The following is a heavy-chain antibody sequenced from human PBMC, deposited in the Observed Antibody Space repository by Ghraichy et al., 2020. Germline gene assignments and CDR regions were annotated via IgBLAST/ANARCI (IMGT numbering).Heavy chain of an antibody. CDR1: GDSIDNYRYY. CDR3: ARHVLNGNLAAYFAN. D-gene: IGHD2/OR15-2a*01. J-gene: IGHJ4*02. Sequence: SETLSLTCTVSGDSIDNYRYYWGWIRQPPGRGLECIGTIYYSGTTSYSPSLRSRVTMSGDASKNQSSLKLSSVTAADTAVYYCARHVLNGNLAAYFANWGQGPLVTVSS. CDR2: IYYSGTT. V-gene: IGHV4-39*01.